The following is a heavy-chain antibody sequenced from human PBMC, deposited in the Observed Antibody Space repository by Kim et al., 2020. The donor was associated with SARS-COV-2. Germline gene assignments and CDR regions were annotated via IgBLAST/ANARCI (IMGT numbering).Heavy chain of an antibody. D-gene: IGHD3-10*01. Sequence: GGSLRLSCRTPGTSFSGYALIWARQAPGKGLEWVSTISLAAGWTHYADSVKGRFTISRNSDTLFLQMTNLGVEDTAMYYCVSWSGEHFDYWGQGTLVTVSS. CDR2: ISLAAGWT. CDR3: VSWSGEHFDY. CDR1: GTSFSGYA. V-gene: IGHV3-23*01. J-gene: IGHJ4*02.